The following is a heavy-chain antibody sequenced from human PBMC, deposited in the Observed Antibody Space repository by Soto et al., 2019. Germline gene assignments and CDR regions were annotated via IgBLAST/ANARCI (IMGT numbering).Heavy chain of an antibody. CDR1: GYNFISYW. Sequence: GESLKLSCKGSGYNFISYWSSWVRQMPGKGLEWMGIIYPGDSDTRYSPSFQGKVTISADKSISTAYLQWSSLKASDTAMYYCARLAAAGKYYYYYYGMDVWSQGTTVTVSS. J-gene: IGHJ6*02. V-gene: IGHV5-51*01. CDR2: IYPGDSDT. D-gene: IGHD6-13*01. CDR3: ARLAAAGKYYYYYYGMDV.